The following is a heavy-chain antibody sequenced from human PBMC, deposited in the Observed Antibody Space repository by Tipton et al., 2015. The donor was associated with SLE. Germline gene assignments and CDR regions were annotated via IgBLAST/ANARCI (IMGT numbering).Heavy chain of an antibody. D-gene: IGHD6-6*01. Sequence: SLRLSCAASGFTFGSYGMHWVRQAPGKGLEWVAFIRYDGSNKYYADSVKGRFTISRDNSKNTLYLQMNSLRAEDTAVYYCAKDGRIAARPTLFGYWGQGTLVTVPS. J-gene: IGHJ4*02. CDR3: AKDGRIAARPTLFGY. CDR2: IRYDGSNK. V-gene: IGHV3-30*02. CDR1: GFTFGSYG.